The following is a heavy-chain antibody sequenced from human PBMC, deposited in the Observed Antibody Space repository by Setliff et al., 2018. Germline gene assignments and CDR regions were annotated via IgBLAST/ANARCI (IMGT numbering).Heavy chain of an antibody. CDR1: GGSISTTDYY. V-gene: IGHV4-39*07. CDR3: ARYDSSGYSENYYFDY. D-gene: IGHD3-22*01. Sequence: SETLSLTCTVSGGSISTTDYYWGWIRQPPGKGLEWIGCVHYSGNTYYSPSLKSRVTMFVDTSKNQFSLMLNSVTAADTAIYYCARYDSSGYSENYYFDYWGQGTLVTVSS. CDR2: VHYSGNT. J-gene: IGHJ4*02.